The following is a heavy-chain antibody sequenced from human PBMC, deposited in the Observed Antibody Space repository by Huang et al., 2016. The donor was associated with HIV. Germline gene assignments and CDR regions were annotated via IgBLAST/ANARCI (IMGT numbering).Heavy chain of an antibody. D-gene: IGHD6-13*01. V-gene: IGHV4-34*01. Sequence: QVQLQQWGAGLLKPSETLSLTCAVYGGSFSGYYWSWIRQPPGKGLEWIGEINHSGSTNDNPSLKSRVTRSGDTSKNQFSLKLSSVTAADTAVYYCARADIPDAPSWQQLYAFDIWGQGTMVTVSS. CDR1: GGSFSGYY. J-gene: IGHJ3*02. CDR2: INHSGST. CDR3: ARADIPDAPSWQQLYAFDI.